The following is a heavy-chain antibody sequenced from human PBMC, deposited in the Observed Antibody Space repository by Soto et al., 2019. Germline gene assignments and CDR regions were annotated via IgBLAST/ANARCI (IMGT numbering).Heavy chain of an antibody. J-gene: IGHJ6*03. CDR1: GFTFGSYA. CDR3: ATALRPSLNFFYYMDV. Sequence: EVQLLESGGGLVQPGGSLRLSCVVSGFTFGSYAMSWVRQAPEKGPEWVAILGGNGFTTYCADSVKGRFTISGDKSTCTLFLQMNSLRADDTGVYYCATALRPSLNFFYYMDVWGRGTSVTVSS. D-gene: IGHD2-2*01. V-gene: IGHV3-23*01. CDR2: LGGNGFTT.